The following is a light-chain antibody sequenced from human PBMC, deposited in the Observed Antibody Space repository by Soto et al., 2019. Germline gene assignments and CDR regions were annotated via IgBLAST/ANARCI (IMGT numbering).Light chain of an antibody. CDR1: QTVHSN. Sequence: EVVMTQSPATLSVSPGERVTLSCRASQTVHSNLAWYQQRPGQAPSLLISYASTRATGIPARFSGSGSGTEFTLTISSLQSEDSGVYYCQHYGNWLPTFGPGTKVEIK. V-gene: IGKV3-15*01. J-gene: IGKJ3*01. CDR2: YAS. CDR3: QHYGNWLPT.